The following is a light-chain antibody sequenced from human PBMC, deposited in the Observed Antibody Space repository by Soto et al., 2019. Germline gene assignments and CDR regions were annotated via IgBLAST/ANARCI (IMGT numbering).Light chain of an antibody. CDR2: NAS. Sequence: DIQMTQSPSTLSASVGDRVTITCRASQSISSCLAWYQQKAGKAPKLLIYNASNLQSGAPRRFSGSRCGTDVTLAISSLQAEDSGTDYCVQDINYPGTFCQRTQL. J-gene: IGKJ1*01. CDR1: QSISSC. CDR3: VQDINYPGT. V-gene: IGKV1-5*01.